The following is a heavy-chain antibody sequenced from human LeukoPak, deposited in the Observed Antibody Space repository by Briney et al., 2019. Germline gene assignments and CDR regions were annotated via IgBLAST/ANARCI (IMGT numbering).Heavy chain of an antibody. Sequence: PSETLSLTCAVYGGSFSGYYWSWIRQPPGKGLEWIGEINHSGSTNYNPSLKSRVTISVDTSKNQFSLKLSSVTAADTAVYYCARSGPSRYFDHFDYWGQGTLVTVSS. V-gene: IGHV4-34*01. CDR1: GGSFSGYY. CDR2: INHSGST. CDR3: ARSGPSRYFDHFDY. J-gene: IGHJ4*02. D-gene: IGHD3-9*01.